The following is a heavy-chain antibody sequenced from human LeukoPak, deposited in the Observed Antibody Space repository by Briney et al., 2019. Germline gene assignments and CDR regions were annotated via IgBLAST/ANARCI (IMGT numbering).Heavy chain of an antibody. CDR1: GFTFRSYG. J-gene: IGHJ4*02. CDR2: IRYDGTNK. Sequence: GGSLRLSCAASGFTFRSYGMHWVRQAPGKGLEWVAFIRYDGTNKYYADSVKGRFTISRDNAKNSVFLQMNSLRAEDTAVYYCAAVIDYWGQGTLVTVSS. V-gene: IGHV3-30*02. CDR3: AAVIDY.